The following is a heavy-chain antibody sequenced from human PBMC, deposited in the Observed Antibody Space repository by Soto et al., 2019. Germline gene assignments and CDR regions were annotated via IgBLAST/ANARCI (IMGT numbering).Heavy chain of an antibody. D-gene: IGHD6-13*01. CDR2: MNPITGAT. J-gene: IGHJ6*02. Sequence: QVQLVQSGAEVKQSGASVKVSCKASGYDFTAYDINWVRQASGQGLEWMGWMNPITGATGSARRFQGRVSMTRNTATATAYLELTSLRSDDSAVYYCGRGPSPRAPAGGTPYYYAIDVWGQGTTVTVSS. V-gene: IGHV1-8*02. CDR3: GRGPSPRAPAGGTPYYYAIDV. CDR1: GYDFTAYD.